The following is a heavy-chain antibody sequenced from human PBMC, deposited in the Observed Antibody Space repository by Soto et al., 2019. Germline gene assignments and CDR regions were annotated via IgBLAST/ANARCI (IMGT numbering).Heavy chain of an antibody. CDR1: GVSISSGDYY. V-gene: IGHV4-39*07. CDR2: IYHSEST. Sequence: SETLSLTCTVSGVSISSGDYYWSWIRQTPGKGLEWIGDIYHSESTYYNPSLKSRVTISVDKSKNQFSLKLSSVTAADTAIYYCARDNYDTTSYYYAYTYWGQGTLVTVSS. D-gene: IGHD3-22*01. J-gene: IGHJ4*02. CDR3: ARDNYDTTSYYYAYTY.